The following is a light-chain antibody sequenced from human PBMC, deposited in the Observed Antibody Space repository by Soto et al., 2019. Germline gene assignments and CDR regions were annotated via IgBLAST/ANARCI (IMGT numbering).Light chain of an antibody. CDR1: QSISSW. CDR3: QQYNSYSRG. J-gene: IGKJ1*01. V-gene: IGKV1-5*03. Sequence: DIQMTQSPSTLSASVGDRVTITCRASQSISSWLAWYQQKPGKAPKLLIYKASSLESGVPSRFSGSGSGTEFTLTISSLQPDDFATYYCQQYNSYSRGFGQGTRWISN. CDR2: KAS.